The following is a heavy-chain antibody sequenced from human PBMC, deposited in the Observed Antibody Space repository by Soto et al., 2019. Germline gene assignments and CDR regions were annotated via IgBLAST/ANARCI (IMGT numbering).Heavy chain of an antibody. CDR3: AGQTFTIAAASYGRSNWFDP. Sequence: SETLSLTCSASGGSITSSSHFWGWVRQPPGKGLEWIGTIYLTGNTYYTPSLKSRLTMSIDTSKNEFSLRLNSVTAAEPAVYYCAGQTFTIAAASYGRSNWFDPLGPGTLVTVSS. V-gene: IGHV4-39*01. CDR1: GGSITSSSHF. D-gene: IGHD6-25*01. CDR2: IYLTGNT. J-gene: IGHJ5*02.